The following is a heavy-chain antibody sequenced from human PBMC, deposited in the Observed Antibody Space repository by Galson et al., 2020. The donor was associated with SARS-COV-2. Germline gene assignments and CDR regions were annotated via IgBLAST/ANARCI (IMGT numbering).Heavy chain of an antibody. D-gene: IGHD6-13*01. Sequence: KISCKASGGTFSSYAISWVRQAPGQGLEWMGGIIPILGIANYAQKFQGRVTITADQSTSTAYMELSSLRSEDTAVYYCAREPAYSRDAFDIWGQGTMVTVSS. CDR1: GGTFSSYA. CDR2: IIPILGIA. CDR3: AREPAYSRDAFDI. J-gene: IGHJ3*02. V-gene: IGHV1-69*10.